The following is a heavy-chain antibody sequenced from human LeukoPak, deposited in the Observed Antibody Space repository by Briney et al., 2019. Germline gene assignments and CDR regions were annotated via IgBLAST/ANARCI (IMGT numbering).Heavy chain of an antibody. D-gene: IGHD7-27*01. CDR3: ARGLGSAPDY. Sequence: LSLTCTVSGGSISSYYWSWIRQPPGKGLEWVSYISSSGSTIYYADSVKGRFTISRDNSKNTLYLQMNSLRAEDTAVYYCARGLGSAPDYWGQGTLVTVSS. V-gene: IGHV3-11*04. CDR2: ISSSGSTI. CDR1: GGSISSYY. J-gene: IGHJ4*02.